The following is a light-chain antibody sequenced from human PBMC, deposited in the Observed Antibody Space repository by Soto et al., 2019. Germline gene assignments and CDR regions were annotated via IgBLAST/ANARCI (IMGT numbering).Light chain of an antibody. CDR2: GAS. V-gene: IGKV3-20*01. CDR1: QSVSSSY. J-gene: IGKJ3*01. Sequence: ESVLTQSPGTLSMSPGERATLSCRASQSVSSSYSAWYQQKPGQAPRLLIYGASSRATGIPDRFSGSGSGTDFTLTISSLEPEDFAVYYCQQYGRSPFTFGPGTKVDIK. CDR3: QQYGRSPFT.